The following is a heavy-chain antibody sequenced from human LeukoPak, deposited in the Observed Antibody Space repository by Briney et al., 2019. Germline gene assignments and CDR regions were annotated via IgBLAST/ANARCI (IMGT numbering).Heavy chain of an antibody. Sequence: SQTLSLTCAISGDSVSSNSAAWNWIRQSPSRGLEWLGRTYYRSKWYNDYAVSVKSRITINPDTSKNQFSLQLNSVTPEDTAVYYCAREARMSGYCSGGSCYPAYYYGMDVWGQGTTVTVSS. CDR2: TYYRSKWYN. V-gene: IGHV6-1*01. D-gene: IGHD2-15*01. CDR3: AREARMSGYCSGGSCYPAYYYGMDV. CDR1: GDSVSSNSAA. J-gene: IGHJ6*02.